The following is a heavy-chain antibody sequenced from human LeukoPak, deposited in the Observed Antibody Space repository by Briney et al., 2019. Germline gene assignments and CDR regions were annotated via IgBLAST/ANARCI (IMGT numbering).Heavy chain of an antibody. D-gene: IGHD2-8*01. Sequence: SQTLSLTYTVSGGSISSGGYYWSWIRQHPGKGLEWIGYIYYSGSTYYNPSLKSRVTISVDTSKNQFSLKLSSVTAADTAVYYCARGACTNGVCYKDEYYFGYWGQGTLVTVSS. V-gene: IGHV4-31*03. J-gene: IGHJ4*02. CDR2: IYYSGST. CDR3: ARGACTNGVCYKDEYYFGY. CDR1: GGSISSGGYY.